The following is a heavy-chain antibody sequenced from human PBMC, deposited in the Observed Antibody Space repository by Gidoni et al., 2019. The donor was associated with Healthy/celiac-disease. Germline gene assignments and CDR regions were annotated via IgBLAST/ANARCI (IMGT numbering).Heavy chain of an antibody. Sequence: EVQLVQSGAEVKKPGESLKISCKGSGYSFTSYWIGCVRQMPGKGLEWMGIIYPGDSDTRYRPSFQGQVTISADKSISTAYLQWSSLKASDTAMYYCARTRVAYYDFWSGYPQDGMDVWGQGTTVTVSS. J-gene: IGHJ6*02. D-gene: IGHD3-3*01. CDR3: ARTRVAYYDFWSGYPQDGMDV. CDR2: IYPGDSDT. CDR1: GYSFTSYW. V-gene: IGHV5-51*01.